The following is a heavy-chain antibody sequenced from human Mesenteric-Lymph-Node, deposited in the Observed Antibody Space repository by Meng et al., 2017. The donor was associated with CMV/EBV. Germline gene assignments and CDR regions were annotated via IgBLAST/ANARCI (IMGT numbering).Heavy chain of an antibody. Sequence: GGSLRLSCAASGFTFSSDWMTWVRQAPGKGLEWVANIKPDGSEKHYVDSVKGRFTISRDNAKNSLYLQMNSLRAEDTAVYYCARAPPSWNYYGMDVWGQGTTVTVSS. D-gene: IGHD3-3*01. CDR2: IKPDGSEK. V-gene: IGHV3-7*03. CDR3: ARAPPSWNYYGMDV. CDR1: GFTFSSDW. J-gene: IGHJ6*02.